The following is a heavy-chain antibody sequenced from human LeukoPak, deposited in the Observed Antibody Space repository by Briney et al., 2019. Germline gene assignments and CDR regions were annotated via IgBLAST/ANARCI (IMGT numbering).Heavy chain of an antibody. V-gene: IGHV1-2*02. D-gene: IGHD1-1*01. Sequence: ASVRVSCKASGYTFTGYYMHWVRQAPGQGLEWMGWINPNSGGTNYAQKFQGRVTMTRDTSISTAYMELSRLRSDDTAVYYCARSGTTGTTYGYWGQGTLVTVSS. CDR2: INPNSGGT. J-gene: IGHJ4*02. CDR3: ARSGTTGTTYGY. CDR1: GYTFTGYY.